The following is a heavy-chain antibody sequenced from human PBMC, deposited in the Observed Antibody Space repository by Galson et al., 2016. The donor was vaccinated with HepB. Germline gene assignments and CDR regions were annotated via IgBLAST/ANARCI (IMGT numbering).Heavy chain of an antibody. V-gene: IGHV3-53*01. Sequence: SLRLSCAASGLTFNFYAMSWVRQAPGKGLEWVSVIYGGGDTFYSDSVKGRFTISRDNSKNTLFLQMKSLRAEDTAVYYCARTTLDYLDHWGQGALVTVSS. D-gene: IGHD1-1*01. CDR3: ARTTLDYLDH. CDR1: GLTFNFYA. J-gene: IGHJ4*02. CDR2: IYGGGDT.